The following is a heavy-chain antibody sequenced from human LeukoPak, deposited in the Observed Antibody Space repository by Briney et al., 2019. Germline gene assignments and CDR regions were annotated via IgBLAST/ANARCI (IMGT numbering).Heavy chain of an antibody. D-gene: IGHD3-9*01. CDR1: GAPVSSGIYS. V-gene: IGHV4-61*01. Sequence: PSETLSPTCTVSGAPVSSGIYSGNWIRQPPGKGLEWIGYMFYRGSTNYNPSLKSRVTISVDSSKNQFSLNLSSVTAADTAVYYCAGFHIWTGSFDFWGQGTIVTVSS. CDR3: AGFHIWTGSFDF. J-gene: IGHJ4*02. CDR2: MFYRGST.